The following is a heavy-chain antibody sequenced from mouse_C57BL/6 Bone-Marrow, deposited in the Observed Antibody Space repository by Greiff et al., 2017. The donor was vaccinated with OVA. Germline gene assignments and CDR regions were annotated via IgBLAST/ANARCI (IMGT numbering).Heavy chain of an antibody. V-gene: IGHV1-7*01. CDR2: INPSSGYT. Sequence: VQLQQSGAELAKPGASVKLSCKASGYTFTSYWMHWVKQRPGQGLEWIGYINPSSGYTKYNQKFKDKATLTAAKSSSTAYMQLSSLTYEDSAVYYCARGRDVEGFAYWGQGTLVTVSA. CDR3: ARGRDVEGFAY. CDR1: GYTFTSYW. J-gene: IGHJ3*01.